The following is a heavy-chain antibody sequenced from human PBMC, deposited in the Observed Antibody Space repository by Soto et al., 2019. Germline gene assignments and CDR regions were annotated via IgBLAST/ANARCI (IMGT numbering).Heavy chain of an antibody. CDR2: ISSGTTNF. CDR1: GFTFSIAT. V-gene: IGHV3-21*01. D-gene: IGHD6-13*01. CDR3: ARGDGTGLHSSGWSPRF. J-gene: IGHJ4*02. Sequence: EVQLVDSGGGLVKPGGSLTLSCAASGFTFSIATMIWVRQAPGKRLEWGSSISSGTTNFYYADSVKGRFSISRDNAKHSLFLQMNSLRVEDTAVYYCARGDGTGLHSSGWSPRFWGQGTLVTVSS.